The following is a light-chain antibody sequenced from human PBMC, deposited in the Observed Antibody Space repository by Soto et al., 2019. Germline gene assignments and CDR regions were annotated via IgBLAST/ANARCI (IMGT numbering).Light chain of an antibody. CDR1: QSIRDT. J-gene: IGKJ1*01. V-gene: IGKV3-15*01. Sequence: EIVMTQSPATLSVSPGGRATLSCRASQSIRDTLAWYQQKPGQAPRLLIYGASKRATGFPARFSGSGSGTDFPLTISSLQSEDFAVYYCQQYNNWPWTFGQGTKVEIK. CDR2: GAS. CDR3: QQYNNWPWT.